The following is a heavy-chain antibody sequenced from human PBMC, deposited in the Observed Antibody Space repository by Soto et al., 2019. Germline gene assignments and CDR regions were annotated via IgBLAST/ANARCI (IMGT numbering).Heavy chain of an antibody. CDR2: INHSGST. V-gene: IGHV4-34*01. D-gene: IGHD2-15*01. CDR3: ARACIVVVVAATHYFDD. CDR1: GGSFSGYY. Sequence: SETLSLTCAVYGGSFSGYYWSWIRQPPGKGLEWIGEINHSGSTNYNPSLKSRVTISVDTSKNQFSLKLSSVTAADTAVYYCARACIVVVVAATHYFDDRGQGTLVTVSS. J-gene: IGHJ4*02.